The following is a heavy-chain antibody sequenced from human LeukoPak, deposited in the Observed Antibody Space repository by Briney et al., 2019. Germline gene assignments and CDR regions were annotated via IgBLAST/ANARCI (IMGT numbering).Heavy chain of an antibody. D-gene: IGHD3-22*01. V-gene: IGHV4-38-2*02. J-gene: IGHJ3*02. CDR2: IYHSGST. Sequence: PSETLSLTCTVSGYSISSGYYWGWIRQPPGKGLEWIGSIYHSGSTYYNPSLKSRVTISVDTSKNQFSLKLSSVTAADTAVYYCARGSGDSSGYFGLGAFDIWGRGTMVTVSS. CDR3: ARGSGDSSGYFGLGAFDI. CDR1: GYSISSGYY.